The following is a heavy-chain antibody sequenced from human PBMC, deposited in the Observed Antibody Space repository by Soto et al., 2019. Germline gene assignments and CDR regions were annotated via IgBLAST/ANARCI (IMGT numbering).Heavy chain of an antibody. Sequence: GASVKVFCKASGGTFSSYAISWVRQAPGQGLEWMGGIIPIFGTANYAQKFQGRVTITADESTSTAYMELSSLRSEDTAVYYCARDSLPQIAARHDYYYGMDVWGQGTTVTVSS. D-gene: IGHD6-6*01. CDR3: ARDSLPQIAARHDYYYGMDV. J-gene: IGHJ6*02. CDR1: GGTFSSYA. V-gene: IGHV1-69*13. CDR2: IIPIFGTA.